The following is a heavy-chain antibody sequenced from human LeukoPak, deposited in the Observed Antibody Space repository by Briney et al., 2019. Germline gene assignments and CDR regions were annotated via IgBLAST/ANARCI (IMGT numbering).Heavy chain of an antibody. J-gene: IGHJ4*02. Sequence: GGSLRLSCAASGFTFSSYEMNWVRQAPGKGLEWVSYISSSGSTIYYADSVKGRFTISRDNSNNNLCLQMNSLRADDTAVYYCAKGGSASQAVPAAAIFFDYWGRGTLVTVSS. V-gene: IGHV3-48*03. CDR1: GFTFSSYE. CDR3: AKGGSASQAVPAAAIFFDY. D-gene: IGHD2-2*01. CDR2: ISSSGSTI.